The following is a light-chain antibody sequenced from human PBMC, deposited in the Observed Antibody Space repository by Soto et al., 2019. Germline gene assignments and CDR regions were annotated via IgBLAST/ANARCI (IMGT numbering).Light chain of an antibody. J-gene: IGKJ4*01. CDR2: GAS. CDR1: QSVSSN. CDR3: QQYNNWPGGLT. Sequence: EIVMTQSPATLSVSPGERATLSCRASQSVSSNLAWYQQKPGQAPRLLIYGASTRATGIPVRFSGSGSGTEFTLTISSLQSEDFAVYYCQQYNNWPGGLTFGGGTKVEIK. V-gene: IGKV3-15*01.